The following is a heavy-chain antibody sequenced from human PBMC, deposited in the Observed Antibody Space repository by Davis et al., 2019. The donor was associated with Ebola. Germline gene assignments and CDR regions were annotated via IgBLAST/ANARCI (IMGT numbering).Heavy chain of an antibody. CDR2: LFYGGSP. Sequence: MPSETLSLTCTVSGGSISSYYWTWIRQPPGKGLEWMGHLFYGGSPNYNPSLKSRVTISLDTSKNQLSLRLLSVTAADTAVYYCARLSPLGLRLGETYNWFDPWGPGTLVTVSS. J-gene: IGHJ5*02. V-gene: IGHV4-59*01. CDR1: GGSISSYY. CDR3: ARLSPLGLRLGETYNWFDP. D-gene: IGHD3-16*01.